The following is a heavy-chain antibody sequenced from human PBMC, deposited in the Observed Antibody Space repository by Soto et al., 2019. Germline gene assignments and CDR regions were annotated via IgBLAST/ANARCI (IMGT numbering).Heavy chain of an antibody. CDR1: GGSIETFY. J-gene: IGHJ4*02. Sequence: SETLSLTCTVSGGSIETFYWSWIRQPPRKGLEWIGYISNSGSTSYNPSLKSRVTISVDKSKNQFSLKLSSVTAADTAVYYCARRYRGTLDYWGQGTLVTVSS. CDR2: ISNSGST. D-gene: IGHD2-15*01. V-gene: IGHV4-59*08. CDR3: ARRYRGTLDY.